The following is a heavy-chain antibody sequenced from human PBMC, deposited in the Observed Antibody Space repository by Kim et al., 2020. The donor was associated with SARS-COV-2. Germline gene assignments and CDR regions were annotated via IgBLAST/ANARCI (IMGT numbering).Heavy chain of an antibody. CDR3: AKGGNNFEY. D-gene: IGHD2-15*01. V-gene: IGHV3-23*01. J-gene: IGHJ4*02. Sequence: DSVKGRFTISRDNSNNTLYLQLNSLRAEDTAVYYCAKGGNNFEYWGQGTLVTVSS.